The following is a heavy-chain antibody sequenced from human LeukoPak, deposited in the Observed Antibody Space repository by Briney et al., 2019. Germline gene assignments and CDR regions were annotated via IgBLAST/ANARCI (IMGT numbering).Heavy chain of an antibody. V-gene: IGHV4-59*01. CDR3: ARETGYSSS. Sequence: SETLSLTCTVSGGSISSYYWSWIRQPPGKGLEWIGYIYYSGSTSYNPSPKSRVTISVDTSKNQFSLKLSSVTAADTAVYYCARETGYSSSWSQGTLVTVSS. D-gene: IGHD6-13*01. CDR1: GGSISSYY. CDR2: IYYSGST. J-gene: IGHJ4*02.